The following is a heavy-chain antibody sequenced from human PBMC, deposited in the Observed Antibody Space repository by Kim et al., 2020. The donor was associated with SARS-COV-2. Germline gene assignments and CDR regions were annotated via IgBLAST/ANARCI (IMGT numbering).Heavy chain of an antibody. CDR1: GYTFTSYY. V-gene: IGHV1-46*01. CDR3: ARDRETYGVPHYYFDY. D-gene: IGHD4-17*01. CDR2: INPSGGST. Sequence: ASVKVSCKASGYTFTSYYMHWVRQAPGQGLEWMGIINPSGGSTSYAQKFQGRVTMTRDTSTSTVYMELSSLRSEDTAVYYCARDRETYGVPHYYFDYWGQGTLVTVSS. J-gene: IGHJ4*02.